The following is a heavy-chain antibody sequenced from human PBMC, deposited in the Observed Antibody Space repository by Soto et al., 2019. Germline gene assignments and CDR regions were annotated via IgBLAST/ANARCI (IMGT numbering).Heavy chain of an antibody. Sequence: ASVKVSCKASGYTFTSYGISWVRQAPGQGLEWMGWINPNSGGTNYAQKFQGWVTMTRDTSISTAYMELSGLRSDDTAVYYCAAHTYYYDSSGYPTPYYFDYWGQGTLVTVSS. V-gene: IGHV1-2*04. CDR3: AAHTYYYDSSGYPTPYYFDY. CDR1: GYTFTSYG. D-gene: IGHD3-22*01. CDR2: INPNSGGT. J-gene: IGHJ4*02.